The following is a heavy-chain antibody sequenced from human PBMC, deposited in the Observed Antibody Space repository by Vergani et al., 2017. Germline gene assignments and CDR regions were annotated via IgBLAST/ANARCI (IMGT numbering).Heavy chain of an antibody. V-gene: IGHV3-73*01. CDR1: GFTFSGSA. J-gene: IGHJ5*02. CDR2: IRSKANSYAT. Sequence: EVQLLESGGGLVQPGGSLKLSCAASGFTFSGSAMHWVRQASGKGLEWVGRIRSKANSYATAYAASVKGRFTISRDDSKNTAYLQMNSLRAEDTAVYYCAKDHLPWARVYWFDPWGQGTLVTVSS. CDR3: AKDHLPWARVYWFDP. D-gene: IGHD2-8*01.